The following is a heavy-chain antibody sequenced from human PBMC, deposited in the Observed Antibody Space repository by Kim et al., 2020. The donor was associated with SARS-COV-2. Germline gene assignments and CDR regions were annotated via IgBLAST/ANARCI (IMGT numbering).Heavy chain of an antibody. D-gene: IGHD3-16*01. Sequence: GGSLRLSCAASGFTFSSYGMHWVRQAPGKGLEWVAIIWYDGSNEHYADSVEGRFTISRDNSKNTLFLQMNSLRAEDTAVYYCARKEGGVPIAFDLWGQGTMVTVSS. CDR3: ARKEGGVPIAFDL. J-gene: IGHJ3*01. V-gene: IGHV3-33*01. CDR1: GFTFSSYG. CDR2: IWYDGSNE.